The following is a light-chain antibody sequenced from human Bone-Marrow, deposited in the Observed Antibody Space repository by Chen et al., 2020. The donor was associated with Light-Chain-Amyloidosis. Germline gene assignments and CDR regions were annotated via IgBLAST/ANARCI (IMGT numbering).Light chain of an antibody. Sequence: SVLTQPPSASGTPGQRVSISCSGSSSNIGPNYVFWYQHLPGSAPKLLIYRNNQWPSGVPDRFSGSKSGTSASLAINGLRSEDEADYYCAAWDDSLSGWVFGGGTRLTVL. V-gene: IGLV1-47*01. J-gene: IGLJ3*02. CDR2: RNN. CDR1: SSNIGPNY. CDR3: AAWDDSLSGWV.